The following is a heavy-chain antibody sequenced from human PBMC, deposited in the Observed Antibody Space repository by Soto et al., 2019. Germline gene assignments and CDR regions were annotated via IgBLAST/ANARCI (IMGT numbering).Heavy chain of an antibody. CDR1: GFTFSSYA. CDR3: AKRGALERLGGYYYYGMDV. D-gene: IGHD1-1*01. V-gene: IGHV3-23*01. CDR2: ISGSGGST. Sequence: GESLRLSCAASGFTFSSYAMSWVRQAPGKGLEWVSAISGSGGSTYYADSVKGRFTISRDNSKNTLYLQMNSLRAEDTAVYYCAKRGALERLGGYYYYGMDVWGQGT. J-gene: IGHJ6*02.